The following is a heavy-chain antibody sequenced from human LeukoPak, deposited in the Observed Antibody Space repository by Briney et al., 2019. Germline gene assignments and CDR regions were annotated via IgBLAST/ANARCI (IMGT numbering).Heavy chain of an antibody. V-gene: IGHV3-30-3*01. J-gene: IGHJ4*02. Sequence: GGSLRLSCAASGFTFSSFWMSWVRQAPGKGLEWVSVISYDGSNKYYADSVTGRFTISRDNPTNTLYLQMNSLRAEDTAVYYCARPEAGAIDYWGQGTLVTVSS. CDR2: ISYDGSNK. CDR1: GFTFSSFW. CDR3: ARPEAGAIDY. D-gene: IGHD1-26*01.